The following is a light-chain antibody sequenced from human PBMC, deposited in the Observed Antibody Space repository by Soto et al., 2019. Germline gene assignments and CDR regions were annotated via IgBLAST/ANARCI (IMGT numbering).Light chain of an antibody. CDR3: QQLHSYPVT. CDR2: DAS. CDR1: QGISSF. J-gene: IGKJ5*01. Sequence: IHLTQSPSSLSASFGDRVTITFRASQGISSFLAWYQQKPGKAPKPLIYDASTLQNGVPSRFSGSGSGTDFTLTISSLQPEDSATYYCQQLHSYPVTFGHGTRLEIK. V-gene: IGKV1-9*01.